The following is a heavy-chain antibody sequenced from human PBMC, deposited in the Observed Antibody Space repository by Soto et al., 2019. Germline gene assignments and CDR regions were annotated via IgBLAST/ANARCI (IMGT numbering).Heavy chain of an antibody. CDR1: GASISSDDYY. J-gene: IGHJ6*02. CDR3: AREVNIYSGMDV. Sequence: QVQLQESGPGLVKPSQTLSLTCSISGASISSDDYYWSWFRQPPGKGLEWIGYISYSGSTYYNPSLKSRISVSVDASETQCSPILSSVTAADTAVFDCAREVNIYSGMDVWGQGTNVTSSS. CDR2: ISYSGST. V-gene: IGHV4-30-4*01.